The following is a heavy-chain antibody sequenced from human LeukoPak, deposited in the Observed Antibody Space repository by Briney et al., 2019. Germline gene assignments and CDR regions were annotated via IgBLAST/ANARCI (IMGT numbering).Heavy chain of an antibody. CDR3: ARHYYHYDILTGYRGPFDY. CDR1: GGSFSGYY. J-gene: IGHJ4*02. Sequence: SETLSLTCAVYGGSFSGYYWSWIRQPPGKGLEWIGEINHSGSTNYNPSLKSRVTISVDTSKNQFSLKLSSVTAADTAVYYCARHYYHYDILTGYRGPFDYWGQGTLVTVSS. D-gene: IGHD3-9*01. CDR2: INHSGST. V-gene: IGHV4-34*01.